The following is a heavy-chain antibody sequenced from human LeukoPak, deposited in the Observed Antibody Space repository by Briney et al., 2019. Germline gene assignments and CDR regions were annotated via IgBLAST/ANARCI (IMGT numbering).Heavy chain of an antibody. CDR3: ARTTIFRAFDI. CDR1: GGSFSGYY. CDR2: IYTSGCT. D-gene: IGHD3-3*01. Sequence: MPSETLSLTCAVYGGSFSGYYWSWIRQPPGKGLEWIGRIYTSGCTNYNPSLKSRVTISVDTSKNQFSLKLSSVTAADTAVYYCARTTIFRAFDIWGQGTMVTVSS. V-gene: IGHV4-4*08. J-gene: IGHJ3*02.